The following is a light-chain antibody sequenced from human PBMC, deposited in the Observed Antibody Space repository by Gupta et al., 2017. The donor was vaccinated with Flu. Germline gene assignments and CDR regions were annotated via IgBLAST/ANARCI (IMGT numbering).Light chain of an antibody. J-gene: IGLJ2*01. CDR3: CSFGAASF. V-gene: IGLV2-11*01. CDR2: DVY. Sequence: GKSVASSCTGTSSDVGAYNYVSWYQQHPGKAPKLIIYDVYKRPSGVPDRFTGSKSGNTASLTISGLQPEDEADYHCCSFGAASFFGGGTKLTVL. CDR1: SSDVGAYNY.